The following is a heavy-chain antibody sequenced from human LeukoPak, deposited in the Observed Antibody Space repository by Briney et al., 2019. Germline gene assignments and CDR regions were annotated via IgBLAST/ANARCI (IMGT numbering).Heavy chain of an antibody. Sequence: GGSLRLSCAASGFTFSSYSMNWVRQAPGKGLEWVSSISSSSSYIYYADSVKGRFTISRDNAENSVFLQMNSLRGEDTAVYYCARGAGEPYFDYWGQGTLVTVSS. CDR3: ARGAGEPYFDY. CDR2: ISSSSSYI. V-gene: IGHV3-21*01. CDR1: GFTFSSYS. D-gene: IGHD1-26*01. J-gene: IGHJ4*02.